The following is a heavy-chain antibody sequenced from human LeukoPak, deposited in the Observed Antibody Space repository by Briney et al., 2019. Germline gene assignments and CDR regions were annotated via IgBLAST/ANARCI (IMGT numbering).Heavy chain of an antibody. D-gene: IGHD6-19*01. V-gene: IGHV3-7*01. CDR3: AKGAVAAGY. J-gene: IGHJ4*02. CDR1: GFPFSSYW. Sequence: GGSLRLSCVASGFPFSSYWMTWDREAPGKGLEWVANIKQDGSKKSYVDSVRGQFTISRDNDKNSLYLQMNSLRAEDTAIYYCAKGAVAAGYWGQGTLVTVSS. CDR2: IKQDGSKK.